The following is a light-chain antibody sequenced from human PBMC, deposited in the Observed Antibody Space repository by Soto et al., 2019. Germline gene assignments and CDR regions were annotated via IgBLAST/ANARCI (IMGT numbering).Light chain of an antibody. CDR2: WAS. CDR1: QSFFSNSNNKKY. Sequence: DIVMTQSADSLAVSLVERATINFKSSQSFFSNSNNKKYLAWYQQKPGQPPKLLIHWASIRESGVPDRFSGSGSGTDFTLTINSLQAEDVAVYYCQQYYSTPWTFGQGTKVDIK. CDR3: QQYYSTPWT. J-gene: IGKJ1*01. V-gene: IGKV4-1*01.